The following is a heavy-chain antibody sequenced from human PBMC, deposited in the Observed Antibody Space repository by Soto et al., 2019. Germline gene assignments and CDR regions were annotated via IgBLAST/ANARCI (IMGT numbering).Heavy chain of an antibody. J-gene: IGHJ6*02. V-gene: IGHV3-64D*06. CDR3: VKDMGQAAVGIRYPYGLDV. Sequence: PGGSLRLSCSGSGFTVSSFGMHWVRQAPGKGLEHVSTLSSNGIGTYYADSVKGRFTFSRDTSKNTLYLQMSSLRTEDTAVYYCVKDMGQAAVGIRYPYGLDVWGQGTTVTVS. D-gene: IGHD6-13*01. CDR2: LSSNGIGT. CDR1: GFTVSSFG.